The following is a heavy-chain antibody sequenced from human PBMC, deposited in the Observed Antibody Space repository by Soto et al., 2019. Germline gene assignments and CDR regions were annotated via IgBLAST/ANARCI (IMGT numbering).Heavy chain of an antibody. CDR3: ATVVIPGTRHTDFDF. D-gene: IGHD4-4*01. V-gene: IGHV4-39*01. Sequence: SETLSLTCTVSGDSIRSINNYWGWIRQPPGKGLEWIGNIYYDGSTFYNPSLKSRVAMSIDTSKNQFSLNLTSVTATDTAVYYCATVVIPGTRHTDFDFRGQGVSVTVSS. CDR2: IYYDGST. J-gene: IGHJ4*02. CDR1: GDSIRSINNY.